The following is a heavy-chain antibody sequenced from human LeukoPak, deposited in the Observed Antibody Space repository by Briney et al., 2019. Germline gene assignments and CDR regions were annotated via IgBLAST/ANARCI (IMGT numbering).Heavy chain of an antibody. Sequence: ASVKVSCKASGYTFTSYDINWVRQATGRGLEWMGWMNPNSGNTGYAQKFQGRVTMTRNTSISTAYMELSSLRSEDTAVYYCARAFSLLIAGAFDPWGQGTLVTVSS. J-gene: IGHJ5*02. D-gene: IGHD6-19*01. CDR1: GYTFTSYD. V-gene: IGHV1-8*01. CDR3: ARAFSLLIAGAFDP. CDR2: MNPNSGNT.